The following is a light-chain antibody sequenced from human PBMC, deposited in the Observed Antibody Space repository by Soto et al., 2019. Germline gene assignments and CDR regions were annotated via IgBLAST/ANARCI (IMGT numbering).Light chain of an antibody. CDR2: GAS. V-gene: IGKV3-11*01. J-gene: IGKJ1*01. Sequence: EIVLTQSPGTLSLSPGERCTLSFRASQSVSSNLAWYQQKPGQAPRLLIYGASTRATGIPARFSGSGSGTEFTLTISSLEPEDSAVYYCQQRHSGWTFGHGTKVDI. CDR3: QQRHSGWT. CDR1: QSVSSN.